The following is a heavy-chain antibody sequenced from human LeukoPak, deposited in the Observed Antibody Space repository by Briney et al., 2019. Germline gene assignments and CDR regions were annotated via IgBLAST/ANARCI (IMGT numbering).Heavy chain of an antibody. CDR1: GFTFSSYG. CDR3: AKDLGYYGSGSYYNQWLFDY. CDR2: IRYDGSNK. Sequence: GWSLRLSCAASGFTFSSYGMHWVRQAPAKGLEWVAFIRYDGSNKYYADSVKGRFTISRDNSKNTLYLQMNSLRAEDTAVYYCAKDLGYYGSGSYYNQWLFDYWGQGTLVTVSS. D-gene: IGHD3-10*01. V-gene: IGHV3-30*02. J-gene: IGHJ4*02.